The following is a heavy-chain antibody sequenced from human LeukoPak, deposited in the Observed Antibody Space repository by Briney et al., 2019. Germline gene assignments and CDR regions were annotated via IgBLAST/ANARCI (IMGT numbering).Heavy chain of an antibody. V-gene: IGHV3-7*01. J-gene: IGHJ4*02. CDR1: GFTFSSNW. CDR2: IRQDGSEK. Sequence: GGSLRLSCAASGFTFSSNWMTWVRQAPGKGLEWVANIRQDGSEKYYVDSVKGRFTISRDNAKNSLYLQMNSLRAEDTAVYYCAAGWYFDYWGQGTLVTVSS. CDR3: AAGWYFDY. D-gene: IGHD6-19*01.